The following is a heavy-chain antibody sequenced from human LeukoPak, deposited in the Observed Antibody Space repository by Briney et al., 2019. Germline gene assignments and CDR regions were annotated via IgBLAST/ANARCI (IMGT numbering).Heavy chain of an antibody. Sequence: GASVKVSCKVSGYTLTELSMHWVRQAPGKGLEWMGGFDPEDGETIYAQKFQGRVTMTEDTSTDTAYMELSSLRSEDTAVYYCATYTFGVVIGGYYFDYWGQGTLVTVSS. J-gene: IGHJ4*02. CDR2: FDPEDGET. D-gene: IGHD3-3*01. CDR1: GYTLTELS. CDR3: ATYTFGVVIGGYYFDY. V-gene: IGHV1-24*01.